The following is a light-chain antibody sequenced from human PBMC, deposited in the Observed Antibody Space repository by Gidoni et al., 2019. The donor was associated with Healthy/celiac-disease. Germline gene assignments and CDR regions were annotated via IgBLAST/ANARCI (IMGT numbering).Light chain of an antibody. CDR2: GNS. V-gene: IGLV1-40*01. Sequence: QSALTQPPSVSGAPAQRVTISCTGSSSNIGAGYDVHWYQQLPGTAPKLLIYGNSNRPSGVPDRFSGSKSGTSASLAITGLQAEDEADYYCQSYDSSLSGVVFGGGTKLTVL. J-gene: IGLJ2*01. CDR3: QSYDSSLSGVV. CDR1: SSNIGAGYD.